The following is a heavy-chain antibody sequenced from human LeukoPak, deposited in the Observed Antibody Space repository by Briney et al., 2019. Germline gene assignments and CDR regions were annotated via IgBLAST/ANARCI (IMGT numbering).Heavy chain of an antibody. V-gene: IGHV3-30-3*01. D-gene: IGHD2-2*01. CDR2: ISYDGSNK. J-gene: IGHJ4*02. CDR1: GFTFSSYA. CDR3: AREQDIVVVPAAILMY. Sequence: PGGSLRLSCAASGFTFSSYAMHWVRQAPGKGLEWVAVISYDGSNKYYADSVKGRFTISRDNSKNTLYLQMNSLRAEDTAVYCCAREQDIVVVPAAILMYWGQGTLVTVSS.